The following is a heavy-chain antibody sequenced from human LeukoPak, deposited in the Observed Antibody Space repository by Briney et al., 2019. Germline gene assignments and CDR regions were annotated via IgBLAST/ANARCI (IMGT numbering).Heavy chain of an antibody. CDR1: GFTFSSSA. CDR3: ARDPLDISRWANAFDI. V-gene: IGHV3-30*03. J-gene: IGHJ3*02. CDR2: ISYNGNN. D-gene: IGHD5-12*01. Sequence: PGGSLRLSCAASGFTFSSSAMNWVRQAPGKALEWVAYISYNGNNKYEDSVKGRFTISRDNSKNTLHLQMNGLRAEDTAVYYCARDPLDISRWANAFDIWGQGTTVIVAS.